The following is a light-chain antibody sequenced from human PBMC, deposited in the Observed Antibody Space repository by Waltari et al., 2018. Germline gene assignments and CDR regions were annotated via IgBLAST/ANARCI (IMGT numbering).Light chain of an antibody. CDR3: QQYYSIPLT. Sequence: DIVMTQSADSLAVSLGERATINCKSNQTVLYSSNNKNYLAWYQQKPGQPPKLLIYRASTRESGVPDRFTGSGSGTDFTLTISSLQAEDVAVYYCQQYYSIPLTFGGGTTVEIK. J-gene: IGKJ4*01. CDR1: QTVLYSSNNKNY. V-gene: IGKV4-1*01. CDR2: RAS.